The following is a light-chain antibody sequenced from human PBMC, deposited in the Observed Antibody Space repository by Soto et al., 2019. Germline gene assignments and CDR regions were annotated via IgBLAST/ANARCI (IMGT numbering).Light chain of an antibody. J-gene: IGLJ3*02. CDR3: CSYAGIITWV. V-gene: IGLV2-23*02. CDR2: EVT. Sequence: QSVLTQPASVSGSPGQSITISCTGTSNDIGGHNHVSWYQQHPGNSPKLIIYEVTERPSGVSSRFSASKSGTTASLTISGLQAEDEADYYCCSYAGIITWVCGGGTKVTVL. CDR1: SNDIGGHNH.